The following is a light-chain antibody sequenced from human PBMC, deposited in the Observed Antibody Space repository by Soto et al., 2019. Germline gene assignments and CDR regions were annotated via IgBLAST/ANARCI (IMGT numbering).Light chain of an antibody. CDR2: ASV. CDR3: QQSYPIPYT. CDR1: ETISTY. Sequence: DIQMTQTPPSLSASVGDRVTVTCRASETISTYLYWYQQKPGLDPKLLIRASVSLDGGVPSRFSGSGSVTEFTLTVSGLQPEDLATYLCQQSYPIPYTFGQGTKLDI. J-gene: IGKJ2*01. V-gene: IGKV1-39*01.